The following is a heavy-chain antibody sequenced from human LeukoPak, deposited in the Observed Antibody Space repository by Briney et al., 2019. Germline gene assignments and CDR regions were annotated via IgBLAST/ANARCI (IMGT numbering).Heavy chain of an antibody. CDR2: IKQDGSEK. J-gene: IGHJ6*02. Sequence: PGGSLRLSCAAAGFPFSTYWMTWVRQAPGKGLEWVANIKQDGSEKHYVGSVRGRFTISKDNAKHSLYLQKPTLRVEDTDIYYCARDRWGVTGASEYYYYDMDVWGQGTTVTVSS. CDR3: ARDRWGVTGASEYYYYDMDV. V-gene: IGHV3-7*05. CDR1: GFPFSTYW. D-gene: IGHD1-20*01.